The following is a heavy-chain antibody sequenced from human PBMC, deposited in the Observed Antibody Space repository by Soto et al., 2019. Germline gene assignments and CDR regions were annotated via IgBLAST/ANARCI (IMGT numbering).Heavy chain of an antibody. CDR1: GFDFEDYA. CDR3: AKALYYYDSSPLDH. Sequence: VQLVESGGIEVQTGGSLRLSYAAAGFDFEDYAMHWVRQVPGKGLEWVSLTNSDGTDSYYMDSVKGRFTISRDNAKSSLYLQMDRLRPEDTALYFCAKALYYYDSSPLDHWGQGTLVTVSS. J-gene: IGHJ4*02. D-gene: IGHD3-22*01. CDR2: TNSDGTDS. V-gene: IGHV3-43D*04.